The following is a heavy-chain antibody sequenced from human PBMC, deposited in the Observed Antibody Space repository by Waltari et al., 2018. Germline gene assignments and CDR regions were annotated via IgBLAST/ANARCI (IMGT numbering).Heavy chain of an antibody. D-gene: IGHD2-15*01. J-gene: IGHJ4*02. CDR1: GGSISSSSYY. CDR2: IYYSGST. CDR3: ARLYYCSGGSCYTAGY. Sequence: QLQLQESGPGLVKPSETLSLTCTVSGGSISSSSYYWGWIRQPPGKGLEWIGSIYYSGSTYYNPSLKSRVTISVDTSKNQFSLKLSSVTAADTAVYYCARLYYCSGGSCYTAGYWGQGTLVTVSS. V-gene: IGHV4-39*01.